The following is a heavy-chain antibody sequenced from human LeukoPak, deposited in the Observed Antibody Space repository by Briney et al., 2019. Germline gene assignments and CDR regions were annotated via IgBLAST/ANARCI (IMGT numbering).Heavy chain of an antibody. D-gene: IGHD3-10*01. CDR3: ARYYGSGRGYYGLDV. Sequence: GRSLRLSCAASGFTFSSYGMHGVRQAPGKGLEWVAVISYDGNNKYYADSVKGRFTISRDNSKNTLYLQMNSLRAEDTAVYYCARYYGSGRGYYGLDVWGQGTTVTVFS. CDR2: ISYDGNNK. J-gene: IGHJ6*02. V-gene: IGHV3-30*03. CDR1: GFTFSSYG.